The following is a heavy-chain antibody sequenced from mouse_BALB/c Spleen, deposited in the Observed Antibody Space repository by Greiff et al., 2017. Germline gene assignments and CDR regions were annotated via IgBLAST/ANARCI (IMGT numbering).Heavy chain of an antibody. CDR3: ARQGVRRNAMDY. V-gene: IGHV5-12-1*01. D-gene: IGHD2-14*01. J-gene: IGHJ4*01. Sequence: EVKVEESGGGLVKPGGSLKLSCAASGFAFSSYDMSWVRQTPEKRLEWVAYISSGGGSTYYPDTVKGRFTISRDNAKNTLYLQMSSLKSEDTAMYYCARQGVRRNAMDYWGQGTSVTVSS. CDR2: ISSGGGST. CDR1: GFAFSSYD.